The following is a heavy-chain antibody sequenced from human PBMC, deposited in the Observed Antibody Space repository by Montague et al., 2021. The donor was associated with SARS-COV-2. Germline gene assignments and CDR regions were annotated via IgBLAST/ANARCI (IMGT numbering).Heavy chain of an antibody. Sequence: ETLSLTCTVAGGSISSSSYYWGWIRQPPGKGLEWIGSIYYSGSTYYNPSLRSRVTISVDTSKNQFSLKLSSVTAADTAVYYCARQGDQLLLEYWFDPWGQGTLVTVSS. CDR3: ARQGDQLLLEYWFDP. D-gene: IGHD2-2*01. CDR1: GGSISSSSYY. V-gene: IGHV4-39*01. CDR2: IYYSGST. J-gene: IGHJ5*02.